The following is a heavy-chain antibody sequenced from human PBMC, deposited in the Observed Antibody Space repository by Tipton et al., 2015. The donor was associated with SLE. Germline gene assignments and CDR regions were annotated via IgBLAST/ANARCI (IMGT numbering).Heavy chain of an antibody. Sequence: TLSLTCTVSGGSISSHYWSWIRQPPGKGLEWIGYIYYSGSTNYNPSLKSRVTISVDKSKNQFSLKLSSVTAADTAVYYCATSGSNDYWGQGTLVTVSS. CDR2: IYYSGST. CDR1: GGSISSHY. D-gene: IGHD1-26*01. J-gene: IGHJ4*02. V-gene: IGHV4-59*11. CDR3: ATSGSNDY.